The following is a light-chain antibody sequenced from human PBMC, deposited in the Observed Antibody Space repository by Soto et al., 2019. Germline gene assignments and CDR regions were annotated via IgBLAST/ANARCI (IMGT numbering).Light chain of an antibody. CDR3: HQRTNCLDT. CDR2: DAS. V-gene: IGKV3-11*01. J-gene: IGKJ2*01. Sequence: EIVLTQSPATLSLSPGERATLSCRARQSVSSYLAWYQQKPGHAPRLLIYDASNRATGIPARFSGSGSGKDFPLTINSLEPEDFAVYYCHQRTNCLDTFGQGTKLEIK. CDR1: QSVSSY.